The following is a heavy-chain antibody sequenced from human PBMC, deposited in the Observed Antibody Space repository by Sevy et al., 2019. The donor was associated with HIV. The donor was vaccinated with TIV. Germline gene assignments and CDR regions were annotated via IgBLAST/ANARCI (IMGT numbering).Heavy chain of an antibody. CDR3: ARDTTIVVVPAATKYNWFDP. D-gene: IGHD2-2*01. CDR1: GYTFTSYG. CDR2: ISAYNGNT. J-gene: IGHJ5*02. V-gene: IGHV1-18*01. Sequence: ASVKVSCKASGYTFTSYGISWVRQAPGQGLEWMGWISAYNGNTNYAQKLQGRVTMTTDTSTSTAYMELRSLRSDDTAVYYCARDTTIVVVPAATKYNWFDPWGQGTLVTVSS.